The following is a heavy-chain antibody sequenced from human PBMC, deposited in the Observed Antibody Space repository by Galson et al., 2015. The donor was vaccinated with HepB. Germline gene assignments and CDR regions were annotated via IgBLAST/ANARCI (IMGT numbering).Heavy chain of an antibody. CDR2: INQDGSEK. D-gene: IGHD1-26*01. J-gene: IGHJ4*02. CDR1: GFSFSNYW. Sequence: SLRLSCAASGFSFSNYWMSWVRQAPGKGLEWVANINQDGSEKYYVDSVKGRCTSSRDNGKNSLSLQMNSLRAEDRAIYYCARGSQYYDYWGQGTLVIVSS. CDR3: ARGSQYYDY. V-gene: IGHV3-7*01.